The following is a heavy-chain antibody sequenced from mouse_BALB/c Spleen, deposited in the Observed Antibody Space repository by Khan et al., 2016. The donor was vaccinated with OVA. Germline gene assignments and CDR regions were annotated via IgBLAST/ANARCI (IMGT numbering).Heavy chain of an antibody. V-gene: IGHV3-2*02. Sequence: EVQLQESGPGLVKPSQSLSLTCTVSGYSITSDYAWNWIRQFPGNKLEWMGYITYSGSTSYTPSLKSRISIPRDPSKNQLFLQLNSVTTEDTATYYCGRGRAYWGQGTLVTVSA. CDR3: GRGRAY. D-gene: IGHD3-3*01. CDR1: GYSITSDYA. CDR2: ITYSGST. J-gene: IGHJ3*01.